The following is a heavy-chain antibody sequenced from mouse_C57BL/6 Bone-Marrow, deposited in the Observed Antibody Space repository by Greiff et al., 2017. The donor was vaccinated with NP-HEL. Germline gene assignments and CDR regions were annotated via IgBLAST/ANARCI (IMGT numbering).Heavy chain of an antibody. CDR2: IDPENGDT. D-gene: IGHD2-1*01. CDR1: GFNIKDDY. J-gene: IGHJ1*03. V-gene: IGHV14-4*01. Sequence: VQLKESGAELVRPGASVKLSCTASGFNIKDDYMHWVKQRPEQGLEWIGWIDPENGDTEYASKFQGKATITADTSSNTAYLQLSSLTSEDAAVYYCTPYGNYDWYFDVWGTGTTVTVSS. CDR3: TPYGNYDWYFDV.